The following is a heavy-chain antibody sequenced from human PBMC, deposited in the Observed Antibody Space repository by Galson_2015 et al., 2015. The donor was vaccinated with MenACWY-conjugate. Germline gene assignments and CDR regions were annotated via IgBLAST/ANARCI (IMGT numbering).Heavy chain of an antibody. D-gene: IGHD3-10*01. CDR1: GFTLSIYA. CDR3: AKDGDDYYGSGTCPDY. CDR2: ISGSGGST. V-gene: IGHV3-23*01. J-gene: IGHJ4*02. Sequence: SLRLSCAASGFTLSIYAMTWVRQAPGKGLEWVSAISGSGGSTYYADSVKGRFTISRDNSKNTLYLQMNNLRAEDTAVYYCAKDGDDYYGSGTCPDYWGQGTLVTVSS.